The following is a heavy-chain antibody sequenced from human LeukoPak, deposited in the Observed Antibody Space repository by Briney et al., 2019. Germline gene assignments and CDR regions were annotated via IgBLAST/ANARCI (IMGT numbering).Heavy chain of an antibody. CDR2: ISYDGSNK. D-gene: IGHD2-21*02. CDR1: GFTFSSYA. CDR3: ARDEVVTAFDY. Sequence: GGSLRLSCAASGFTFSSYAMHWVRQAPGKGLEGVAVISYDGSNKYYADSVKGRFTISRDNSKNTLYLQMNSLRAEDTAVYYCARDEVVTAFDYWGQGTLVTVSS. V-gene: IGHV3-30*04. J-gene: IGHJ4*02.